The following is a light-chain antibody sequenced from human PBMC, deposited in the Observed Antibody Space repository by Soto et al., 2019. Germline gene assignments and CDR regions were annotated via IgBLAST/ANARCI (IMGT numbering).Light chain of an antibody. CDR3: QQLSLHPLT. J-gene: IGKJ4*01. CDR1: QAIGSY. V-gene: IGKV1-9*01. Sequence: IQLTQSQSVLSASVGDRVTITCRDSQAIGSYLAWYQQKPGKAHKLLIYVASTLLSGVPSRFSGSGSGTDFTLTISSLKTADFATYFCQQLSLHPLTFGGGTKLEI. CDR2: VAS.